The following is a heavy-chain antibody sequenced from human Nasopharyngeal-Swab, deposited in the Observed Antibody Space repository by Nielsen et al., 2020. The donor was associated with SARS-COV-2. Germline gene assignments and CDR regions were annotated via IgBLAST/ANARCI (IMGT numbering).Heavy chain of an antibody. CDR1: GFTFSNAW. V-gene: IGHV3-15*01. Sequence: GESLKISCAASGFTFSNAWMSWVRQAPGKGLEWVGRIKGKTDGGTTDYAAPVKGRFTISRDDSKNTLYLQMNSLKTEDTAVYYCTTDPQQWLVEYYYYMDVWGKGTTVTVSS. D-gene: IGHD6-19*01. CDR2: IKGKTDGGTT. J-gene: IGHJ6*03. CDR3: TTDPQQWLVEYYYYMDV.